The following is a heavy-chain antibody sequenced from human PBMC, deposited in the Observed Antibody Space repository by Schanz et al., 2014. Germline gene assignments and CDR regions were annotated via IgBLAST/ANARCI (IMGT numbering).Heavy chain of an antibody. D-gene: IGHD6-19*01. CDR2: VSPYSGDT. CDR3: ARENTAVAGMPRVMDV. CDR1: GYRFIGYY. Sequence: QVLLVQSGAEVKKPGASVKVSCKASGYRFIGYYVHWVRQAPGQGLEWMGRVSPYSGDTNYAQMFQGRVTMTTDTSISTAYMELSRLTSDDTAVFFCARENTAVAGMPRVMDVWVQGLTVTVTS. J-gene: IGHJ6*02. V-gene: IGHV1-2*06.